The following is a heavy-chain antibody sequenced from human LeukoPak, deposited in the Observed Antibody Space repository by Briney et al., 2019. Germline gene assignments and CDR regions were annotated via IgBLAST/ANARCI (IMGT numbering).Heavy chain of an antibody. CDR3: ANRPTVSSTERYYNMDV. V-gene: IGHV3-30*18. Sequence: PGGSLRLSCAASGFDFSDHGMHWVRQAPGKGLEWVAVISRHGSTKIYAASVKGRFTISRDNSKNTLYLQMNSLRAEDTAVYYCANRPTVSSTERYYNMDVWGKGTTVTVSS. CDR2: ISRHGSTK. J-gene: IGHJ6*03. D-gene: IGHD4-11*01. CDR1: GFDFSDHG.